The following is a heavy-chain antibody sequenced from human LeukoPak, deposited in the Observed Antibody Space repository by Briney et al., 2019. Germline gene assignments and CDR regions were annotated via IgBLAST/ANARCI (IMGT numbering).Heavy chain of an antibody. CDR2: ISGSGGST. D-gene: IGHD1-26*01. Sequence: GGSLRLSCAASGFTFSSYAMSWVRQAPGKGLEWVSAISGSGGSTYYADSVKGRFTISRDNSKNTLYLQMNSLRAEDTAVYYCAKDPQWELAWYYFDYWGQGTLVTVSS. CDR3: AKDPQWELAWYYFDY. CDR1: GFTFSSYA. J-gene: IGHJ4*02. V-gene: IGHV3-23*01.